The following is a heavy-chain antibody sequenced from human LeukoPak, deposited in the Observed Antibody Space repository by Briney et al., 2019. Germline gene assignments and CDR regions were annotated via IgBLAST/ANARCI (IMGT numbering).Heavy chain of an antibody. CDR1: GFTFSSYG. CDR3: ARTISLSATWSFDY. D-gene: IGHD1-7*01. CDR2: INSGGGRT. J-gene: IGHJ4*02. Sequence: GGSLRLSCAASGFTFSSYGMSWVRQAPGKGLEWVSPINSGGGRTYYVDSVKGRFTISRDNSKNTLYLQMNSLRAEDTAVYYCARTISLSATWSFDYWGQGTLVTVSS. V-gene: IGHV3-23*01.